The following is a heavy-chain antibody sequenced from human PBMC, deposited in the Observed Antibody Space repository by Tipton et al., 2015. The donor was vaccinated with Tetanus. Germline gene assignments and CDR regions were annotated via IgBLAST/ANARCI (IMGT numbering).Heavy chain of an antibody. CDR3: ARAPGGGSYHMDF. CDR2: ISSAGSPI. CDR1: GFTFNRYR. D-gene: IGHD3-16*02. V-gene: IGHV3-48*02. J-gene: IGHJ4*02. Sequence: SLRLSCAASGFTFNRYRMNWVRQPPGKGLEWISYISSAGSPIYFADSVEGRFTISRDNAKNLLYLHMHNLRDEDTAVYYCARAPGGGSYHMDFWGQGTLVAVSS.